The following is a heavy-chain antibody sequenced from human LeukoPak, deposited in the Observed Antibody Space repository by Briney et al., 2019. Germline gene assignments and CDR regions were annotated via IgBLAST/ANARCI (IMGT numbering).Heavy chain of an antibody. D-gene: IGHD3-16*02. Sequence: SETLSLTSTVSGGSISSYYWSWIRQPPGKGLEWIGYIYYSGSTNYNPSLKSRVTISVDTSKNQFSLQLSSVTAADTAVYYCARVPDYVWGSYRYGYFDYWGQGTLVTVSS. CDR2: IYYSGST. J-gene: IGHJ4*02. CDR3: ARVPDYVWGSYRYGYFDY. V-gene: IGHV4-59*01. CDR1: GGSISSYY.